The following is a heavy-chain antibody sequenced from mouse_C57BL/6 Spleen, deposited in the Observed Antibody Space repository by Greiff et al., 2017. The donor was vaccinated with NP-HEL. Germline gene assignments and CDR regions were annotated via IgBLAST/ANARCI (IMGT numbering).Heavy chain of an antibody. CDR1: GYTFTDYY. CDR2: INPNNGGT. Sequence: VQLQQSGPELVKPGASVKISCKASGYTFTDYYMNWVKQSHGKSLEWIGDINPNNGGTSYNQKFKGKATLTVDKSSSTAYMELRSLTSEDSAVYYCAREATGYWGQGTTLTVSS. CDR3: AREATGY. V-gene: IGHV1-26*01. J-gene: IGHJ2*01.